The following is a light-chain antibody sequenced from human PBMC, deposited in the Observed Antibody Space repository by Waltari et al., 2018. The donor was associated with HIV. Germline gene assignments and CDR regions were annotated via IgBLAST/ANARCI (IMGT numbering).Light chain of an antibody. CDR2: GVS. J-gene: IGLJ2*01. Sequence: QSALTQPASVSGSPGQSVTLYCAGTSRDVGGYDYVSWYHQRTGKAPKLIIFGVSNRPSGVSSRFSGSKSGSTASLTVSGLQAEDEADYYCTSYSTNKNVLFGGGTKVTVL. CDR1: SRDVGGYDY. CDR3: TSYSTNKNVL. V-gene: IGLV2-14*01.